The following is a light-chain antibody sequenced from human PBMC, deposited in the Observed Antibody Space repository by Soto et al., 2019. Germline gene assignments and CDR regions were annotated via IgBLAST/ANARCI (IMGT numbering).Light chain of an antibody. Sequence: QSALTQPASVSGSPGQSITISCTGTSNDVGAHNFVSWYQQHPGKAPKVMIYEVSNRPSGVSNRFSGSKSGNTASLTISGLQPEDEADYYCNSYTNSAARVFGTGTKVTV. CDR2: EVS. CDR3: NSYTNSAARV. J-gene: IGLJ1*01. CDR1: SNDVGAHNF. V-gene: IGLV2-14*01.